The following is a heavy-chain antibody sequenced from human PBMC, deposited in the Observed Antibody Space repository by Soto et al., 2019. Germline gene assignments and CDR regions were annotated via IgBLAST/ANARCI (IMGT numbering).Heavy chain of an antibody. CDR1: GYSFTSYW. CDR2: IDPSDSYT. Sequence: GESLKISCKGSGYSFTSYWISWVLQMTGKGLEWMGRIDPSDSYTNYSPSFQGHVTISADKSISTAYLQWSSLKASDTAMYYCARHEDRSSWYFDYYYGMDVWGQGTTVTVSS. J-gene: IGHJ6*02. CDR3: ARHEDRSSWYFDYYYGMDV. D-gene: IGHD6-13*01. V-gene: IGHV5-10-1*01.